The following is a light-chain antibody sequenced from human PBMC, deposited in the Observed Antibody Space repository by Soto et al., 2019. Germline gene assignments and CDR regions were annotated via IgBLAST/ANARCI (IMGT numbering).Light chain of an antibody. Sequence: IVMTQSPATLSVSAGERATLSCRASQNVYSNLAWYQQKPGQAPRLVISGASTRATGIPARFSGSGSGTEFALTISSLQSEDFAVYYCQQYNNWPAITFGQGTRLEIK. V-gene: IGKV3-15*01. CDR1: QNVYSN. CDR2: GAS. J-gene: IGKJ5*01. CDR3: QQYNNWPAIT.